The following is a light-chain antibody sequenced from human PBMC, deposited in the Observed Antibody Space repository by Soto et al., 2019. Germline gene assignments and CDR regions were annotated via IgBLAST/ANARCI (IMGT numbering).Light chain of an antibody. Sequence: DIQMTQSPSTLSASVGDRVTITCRASQSISSWLAWYQQKPGKAPKLLIYKASSLESGAPSRFSGSGSGTEFNLAISSLQTDDFANYYCQQYNSYPTFGQGTKVEIK. CDR3: QQYNSYPT. V-gene: IGKV1-5*03. J-gene: IGKJ1*01. CDR2: KAS. CDR1: QSISSW.